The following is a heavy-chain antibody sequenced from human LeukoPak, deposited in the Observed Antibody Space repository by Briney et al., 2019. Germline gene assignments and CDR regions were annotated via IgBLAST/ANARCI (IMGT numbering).Heavy chain of an antibody. CDR2: IIPIFGTA. Sequence: ASVTVSCKASGGTFSSYAISWVRQAPGQGLEWMGGIIPIFGTANYAQKFQGRVTITTDESTSTAYMELSSLRSEDTAVYYCARDNAPYYYGSGTTCYFDYWGQGTLVTVSS. V-gene: IGHV1-69*05. J-gene: IGHJ4*02. CDR1: GGTFSSYA. CDR3: ARDNAPYYYGSGTTCYFDY. D-gene: IGHD3-10*01.